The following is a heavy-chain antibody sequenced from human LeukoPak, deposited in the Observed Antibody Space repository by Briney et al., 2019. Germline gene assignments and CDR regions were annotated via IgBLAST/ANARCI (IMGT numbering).Heavy chain of an antibody. CDR3: ARDPSNSAHYFDY. Sequence: GGSLRLSCAASGFTFSSYAMSWVRQAPGKGLEWVSRVNGDGTTTYYADSVKGRFTISRDNAKNTLFLQMNSLKAEDTAVYFCARDPSNSAHYFDYWGQGTLVTVST. V-gene: IGHV3-74*01. D-gene: IGHD1-1*01. J-gene: IGHJ4*02. CDR1: GFTFSSYA. CDR2: VNGDGTTT.